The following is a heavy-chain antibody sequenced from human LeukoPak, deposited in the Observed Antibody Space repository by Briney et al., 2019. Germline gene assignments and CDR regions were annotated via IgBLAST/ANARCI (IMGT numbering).Heavy chain of an antibody. CDR1: GGSFSGYY. CDR2: INHSGST. J-gene: IGHJ4*02. CDR3: ARGPTFDY. V-gene: IGHV4-34*01. Sequence: TPETLSLTCAVYGGSFSGYYWSWIRQPPGKGLEWIGEINHSGSTNYNPSLKSRVTISVDTSKNQFSLKLSSVTAADTAVYYCARGPTFDYWGQGTLVTVSS.